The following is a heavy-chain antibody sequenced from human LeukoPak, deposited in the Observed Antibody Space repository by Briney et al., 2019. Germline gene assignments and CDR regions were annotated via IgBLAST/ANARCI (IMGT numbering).Heavy chain of an antibody. CDR2: MNPNSGNT. V-gene: IGHV1-8*01. D-gene: IGHD3-22*01. Sequence: ASVKVSCKASGFTFTSHDFNWVRQATGQGLEWMGWMNPNSGNTGYAQKFQGRVTMTRDTSLSTAYMELSSLRSEDTAMYYCARDVASSGYYWDWGQGTLVTVSS. CDR3: ARDVASSGYYWD. J-gene: IGHJ4*02. CDR1: GFTFTSHD.